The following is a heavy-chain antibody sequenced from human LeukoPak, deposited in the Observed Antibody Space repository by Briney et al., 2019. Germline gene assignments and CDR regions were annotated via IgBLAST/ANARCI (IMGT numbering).Heavy chain of an antibody. J-gene: IGHJ4*02. D-gene: IGHD5-18*01. V-gene: IGHV3-64*04. Sequence: GGSLRLSCAASGFTFSSYGMYWVRQAPGKGLEYVSAISKDGGTQYPADSVKGRFTISRDNSKNTLYLQMNSLRAEDTAVYYCAKRDTSNSFYFDYWGQGTLVTVSS. CDR2: ISKDGGTQ. CDR1: GFTFSSYG. CDR3: AKRDTSNSFYFDY.